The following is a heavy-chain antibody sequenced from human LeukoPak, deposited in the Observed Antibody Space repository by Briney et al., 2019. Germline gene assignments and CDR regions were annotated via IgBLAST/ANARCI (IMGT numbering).Heavy chain of an antibody. CDR1: GGSISSYY. V-gene: IGHV4-59*08. Sequence: SETLSLTCTVSGGSISSYYWSWIRQPPGKGLEWIGYIYYSGRTNYNPSLKSRVTISVDTSKNQFSLKLSSVTAADTAVYYCARGFSGDNDAFDIWGQGTMVTVSS. CDR3: ARGFSGDNDAFDI. J-gene: IGHJ3*02. CDR2: IYYSGRT. D-gene: IGHD3-10*01.